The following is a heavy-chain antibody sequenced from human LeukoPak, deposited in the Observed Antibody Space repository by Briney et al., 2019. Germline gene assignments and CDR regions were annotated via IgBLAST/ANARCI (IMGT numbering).Heavy chain of an antibody. J-gene: IGHJ2*01. CDR1: GFIFSPYW. CDR2: MKEDGGEK. Sequence: PGGSLRLSCAASGFIFSPYWVTWVRRAPGMGLEWVANMKEDGGEKFYVDSVRGRFTISRDNAKNSLYLQMNSLRVEDTGVYYCARVRTGWYIDLWGRGTLVTVST. D-gene: IGHD2-8*02. V-gene: IGHV3-7*01. CDR3: ARVRTGWYIDL.